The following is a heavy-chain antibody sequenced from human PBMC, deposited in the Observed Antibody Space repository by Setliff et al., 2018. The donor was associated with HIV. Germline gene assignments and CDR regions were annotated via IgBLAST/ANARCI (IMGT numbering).Heavy chain of an antibody. CDR1: GDSISSYS. D-gene: IGHD1-26*01. Sequence: SETLSLTCTVSGDSISSYSWNWIRQPPGEGLEWIGYIYTSGNTNYNPSLQSRVTMSVDTSKNQFSLKLSSVTAADTAVYYCARGSSELLDPEGKVYDYWGQGTLVTV. V-gene: IGHV4-4*09. J-gene: IGHJ4*02. CDR3: ARGSSELLDPEGKVYDY. CDR2: IYTSGNT.